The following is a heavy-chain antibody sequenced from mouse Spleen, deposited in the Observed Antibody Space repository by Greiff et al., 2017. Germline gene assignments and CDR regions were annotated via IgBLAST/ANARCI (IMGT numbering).Heavy chain of an antibody. D-gene: IGHD1-1*02. V-gene: IGHV5-6-2*01. Sequence: EVKLQESGGGLVKPGGSLKLSCAASGFTFSSYAMSWVRQTPEKRLEWVAAINSNGGSTYYPDTVKDRFTISRDNAKNTLYLQMSSLRSEDTALYYCARQFGNYFDYWGQGTTLTVSS. CDR1: GFTFSSYA. CDR2: INSNGGST. J-gene: IGHJ2*01. CDR3: ARQFGNYFDY.